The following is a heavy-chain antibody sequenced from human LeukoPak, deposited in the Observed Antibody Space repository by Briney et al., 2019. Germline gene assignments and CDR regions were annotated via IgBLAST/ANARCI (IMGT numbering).Heavy chain of an antibody. J-gene: IGHJ4*02. CDR2: ISSSSSYI. Sequence: PGGSLRLSCAASGFTFSSYSMNWVRQAPGKGLEWVSSISSSSSYIYYADSVKGRFTISRDNAKNSLYLQMNSLRAEDTAVYYCARDLAGVRGVIDFWGQGTMVTVSS. CDR3: ARDLAGVRGVIDF. CDR1: GFTFSSYS. D-gene: IGHD3-10*02. V-gene: IGHV3-21*01.